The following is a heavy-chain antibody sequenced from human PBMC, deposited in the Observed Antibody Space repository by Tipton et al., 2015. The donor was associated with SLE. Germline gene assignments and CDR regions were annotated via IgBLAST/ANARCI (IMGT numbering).Heavy chain of an antibody. CDR3: ASCLRSGRDWLYYYGMDV. J-gene: IGHJ6*02. CDR1: GGSFSGYY. D-gene: IGHD1-26*01. V-gene: IGHV4-34*01. Sequence: LRLSCAVYGGSFSGYYWSWIRQPPGKGLEWIGEINHGGSTNYNPSLKSRVTISVDTSKNQFSLTLSSVTAADTAVYYCASCLRSGRDWLYYYGMDVWGQGTTVTVSS. CDR2: INHGGST.